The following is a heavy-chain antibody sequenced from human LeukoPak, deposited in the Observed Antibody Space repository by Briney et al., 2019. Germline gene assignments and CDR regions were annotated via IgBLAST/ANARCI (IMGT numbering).Heavy chain of an antibody. CDR1: GYTFTSYY. CDR2: INPSGGST. D-gene: IGHD3-10*01. Sequence: ASLKVSCKASGYTFTSYYMHWVRQAPGQGLEWIGKINPSGGSTSYAQKFQGRVTITRDTSTSTVYMELSSLRSEDTAVYYCARECGSGSSCRSFDYWGQGTLVTVSS. CDR3: ARECGSGSSCRSFDY. J-gene: IGHJ4*02. V-gene: IGHV1-46*01.